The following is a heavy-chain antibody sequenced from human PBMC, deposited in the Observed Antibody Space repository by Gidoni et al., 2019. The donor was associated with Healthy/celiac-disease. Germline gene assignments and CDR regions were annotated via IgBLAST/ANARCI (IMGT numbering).Heavy chain of an antibody. Sequence: EVQLVESGGGLVQPGGSLRLSCAASGFTFSSYWMSWVRQAPGKGLEWVANIKQEGSEKYYVDSVKGRFTISRDNAKNSLYLQMNSLRAEDTAVYYCAREDDSSGYYYGSGYWGQGTLVTVSS. V-gene: IGHV3-7*01. J-gene: IGHJ4*02. CDR3: AREDDSSGYYYGSGY. CDR2: IKQEGSEK. D-gene: IGHD3-22*01. CDR1: GFTFSSYW.